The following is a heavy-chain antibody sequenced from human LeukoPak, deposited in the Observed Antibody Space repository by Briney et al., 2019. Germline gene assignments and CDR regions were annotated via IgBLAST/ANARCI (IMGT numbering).Heavy chain of an antibody. CDR3: ARVETIRGYSGHVSDY. J-gene: IGHJ4*02. Sequence: GRSLRLSCAASGFTFSSYAMHWVRQAPGKGLEWVAVISYDGSNKYYADSVKGRFTISRDNSKNTLYLQMNSLRAEDTAVYYCARVETIRGYSGHVSDYWGQGTLVTVSS. V-gene: IGHV3-30*04. CDR1: GFTFSSYA. D-gene: IGHD5-12*01. CDR2: ISYDGSNK.